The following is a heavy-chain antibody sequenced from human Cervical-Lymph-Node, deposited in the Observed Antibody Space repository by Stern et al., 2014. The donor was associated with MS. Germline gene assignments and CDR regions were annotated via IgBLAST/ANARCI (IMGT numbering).Heavy chain of an antibody. J-gene: IGHJ4*02. CDR1: GYNLTTYS. CDR2: INTKTGNP. V-gene: IGHV7-4-1*02. CDR3: ATWGAGSSPPLFY. Sequence: QVQLVQSGSELKKPGASVKVSCKASGYNLTTYSINWVRQAPGQGLEWMGWINTKTGNPTFAQGFTGRFVFSLDTSIHTASLQISSLKAEDSAVYYCATWGAGSSPPLFYWGQGTLVTVSS. D-gene: IGHD6-6*01.